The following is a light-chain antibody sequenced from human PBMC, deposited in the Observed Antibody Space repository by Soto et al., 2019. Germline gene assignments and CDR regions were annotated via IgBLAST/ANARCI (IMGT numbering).Light chain of an antibody. V-gene: IGLV2-14*03. CDR2: EVT. Sequence: QSALTQTASVSGSPGQSITVSCTGTSSDVGGYNFVSWYQQHPGKAPKLIIHEVTNRPSGVSTRFSGSKSGNTASQTISGLQAEDEAVYYCCSHSSSITWMFGGGTKLTVL. CDR3: CSHSSSITWM. J-gene: IGLJ3*02. CDR1: SSDVGGYNF.